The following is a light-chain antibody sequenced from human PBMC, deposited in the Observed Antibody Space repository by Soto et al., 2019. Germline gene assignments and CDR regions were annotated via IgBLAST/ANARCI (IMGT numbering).Light chain of an antibody. CDR2: DAS. CDR1: QSVSSS. Sequence: EIVLTQSPATLSLSPGERATLSCRASQSVSSSLAWYQQKPGQTPRLLIYDASNRATGIPARFSGSGSGTDFTLTVSSLEPEDFAVYYGQQRSSWPLTFGGGTKVEIK. V-gene: IGKV3-11*01. CDR3: QQRSSWPLT. J-gene: IGKJ4*01.